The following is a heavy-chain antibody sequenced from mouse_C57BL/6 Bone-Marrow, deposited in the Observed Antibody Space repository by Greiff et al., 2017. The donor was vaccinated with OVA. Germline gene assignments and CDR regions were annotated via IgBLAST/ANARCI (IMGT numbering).Heavy chain of an antibody. V-gene: IGHV1-59*01. CDR2: IDPSDSYT. CDR3: ARPYYYGSFAY. D-gene: IGHD1-1*01. CDR1: GYTFTSYW. J-gene: IGHJ3*01. Sequence: VQLQQSGAELVRPGTSVKLSCKASGYTFTSYWMHWVKQRPGQGLEWIGVIDPSDSYTNYNQKFKGKATLTVDTSSSTAYMQLSSLTSEDSAVYYCARPYYYGSFAYWGQGTLVTVSA.